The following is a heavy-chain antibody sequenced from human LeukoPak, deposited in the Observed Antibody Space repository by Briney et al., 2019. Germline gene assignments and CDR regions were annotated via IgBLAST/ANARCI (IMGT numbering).Heavy chain of an antibody. V-gene: IGHV3-21*01. CDR2: ITSSSTYI. CDR1: GFTFSAYS. D-gene: IGHD3-10*01. CDR3: ARDLYFYASGRGFDS. Sequence: GGSLRLSCATSGFTFSAYSITWVRQSPGKGLEWVSSITSSSTYIHYADSVKGRFTISRDNAKNSVYLQMNSLRAEDTAVYYCARDLYFYASGRGFDSWGQGTLVTVSS. J-gene: IGHJ4*02.